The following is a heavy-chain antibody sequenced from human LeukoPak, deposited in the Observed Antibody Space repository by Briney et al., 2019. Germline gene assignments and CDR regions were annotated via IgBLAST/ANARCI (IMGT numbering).Heavy chain of an antibody. D-gene: IGHD2-21*02. CDR2: RYYSGST. Sequence: PSETLSLTCTVSGGSISSIGYYWGWIRQPPGKGLEWIGTRYYSGSTYYRPSLKSRVTISLDTSKNPSSLKLSSLTAADTAVYYCAGVMTADRTFDFWGQGTLVTVSS. CDR1: GGSISSIGYY. CDR3: AGVMTADRTFDF. V-gene: IGHV4-39*07. J-gene: IGHJ4*02.